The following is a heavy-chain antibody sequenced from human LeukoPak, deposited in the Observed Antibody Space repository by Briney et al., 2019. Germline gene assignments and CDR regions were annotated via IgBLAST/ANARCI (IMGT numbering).Heavy chain of an antibody. CDR3: ARDSEEDKVFGRLNIYGDYPDY. CDR1: GFTFSSPT. CDR2: IVVGSGYT. Sequence: GASVKVSCKASGFTFSSPTIQWVRQARGQRLEWIGWIVVGSGYTSYAQKFQERVSITRDMSTSTAYMELSSLRSEDTAVYYCARDSEEDKVFGRLNIYGDYPDYWGQGTLVTVSS. J-gene: IGHJ4*02. D-gene: IGHD4-17*01. V-gene: IGHV1-58*02.